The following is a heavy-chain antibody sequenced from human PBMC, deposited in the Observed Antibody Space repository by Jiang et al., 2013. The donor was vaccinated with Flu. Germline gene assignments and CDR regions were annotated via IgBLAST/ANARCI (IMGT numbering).Heavy chain of an antibody. Sequence: QLLESGGGVVQPGRSLRLSCAASGFTFSSYGMHWVRQAPGKGLEWVAVIWYDGSNKYHADSVKGRFTISRDNSKNTLYLQMNSLRAEDTAVYYCARDQRGGFLPDGYWGQGTLVTVSS. CDR2: IWYDGSNK. CDR1: GFTFSSYG. D-gene: IGHD3-10*01. CDR3: ARDQRGGFLPDGY. V-gene: IGHV3-33*01. J-gene: IGHJ4*02.